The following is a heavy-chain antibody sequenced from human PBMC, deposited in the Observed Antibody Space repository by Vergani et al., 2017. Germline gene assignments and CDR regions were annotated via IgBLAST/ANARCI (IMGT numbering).Heavy chain of an antibody. D-gene: IGHD3-10*01. CDR1: GDNFNNYW. CDR3: ARRRHSGSYFWAPNWSDP. V-gene: IGHV5-51*03. CDR2: IYPLNSET. Sequence: EVQLIQSGTEVRKPGESLKISCKDSGDNFNNYWIGWVRQMPGKGLEWMAVIYPLNSETVYSPSFQGQVTISADKSINTAYLQWSSLKATDTAMYYCARRRHSGSYFWAPNWSDPWCQGTLVTVSS. J-gene: IGHJ5*02.